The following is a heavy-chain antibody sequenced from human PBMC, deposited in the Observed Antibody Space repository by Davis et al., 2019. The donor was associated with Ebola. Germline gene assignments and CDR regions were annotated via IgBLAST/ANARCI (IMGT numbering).Heavy chain of an antibody. J-gene: IGHJ6*04. D-gene: IGHD6-13*01. CDR1: GFTFSSYG. Sequence: PGGSLRLSCAASGFTFSSYGMHWVRQAPGKGLEWVAFIRYDGSNKYYADSVKGRFTISRDNSKNTLYLQMNSLRAEDTAVYYCARGSIAAAGTYYYYGMDVWGKGTTVTVSS. CDR3: ARGSIAAAGTYYYYGMDV. CDR2: IRYDGSNK. V-gene: IGHV3-30*02.